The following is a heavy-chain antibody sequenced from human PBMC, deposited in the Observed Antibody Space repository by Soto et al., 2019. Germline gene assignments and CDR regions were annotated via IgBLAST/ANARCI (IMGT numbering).Heavy chain of an antibody. CDR1: GFTFSSSA. CDR3: ATRIGNIGWYWLDT. D-gene: IGHD6-19*01. Sequence: SVKVSCKASGFTFSSSAVQWVRQARGQPLEWIGWIVLGNGNTNYAQKFQQRVTITRDRSTSTAYMEVRSLTSEDTAVYYCATRIGNIGWYWLDTWGQGTLVTVS. J-gene: IGHJ5*02. CDR2: IVLGNGNT. V-gene: IGHV1-58*01.